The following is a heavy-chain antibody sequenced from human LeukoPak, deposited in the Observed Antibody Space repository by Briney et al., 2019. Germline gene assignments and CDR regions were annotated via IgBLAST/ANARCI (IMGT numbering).Heavy chain of an antibody. J-gene: IGHJ3*02. Sequence: GGSLRLSCAASGLTFSIYAMSWVRQAPGKGLEWVSAISGSGGKTYYADSVKGRFTTSRDNSKNTLSLQMNSLRAEDTAVYYCAKVHYYDTSGYHYEMAFDIWGQGTMVTVSS. D-gene: IGHD3-22*01. CDR3: AKVHYYDTSGYHYEMAFDI. CDR2: ISGSGGKT. CDR1: GLTFSIYA. V-gene: IGHV3-23*01.